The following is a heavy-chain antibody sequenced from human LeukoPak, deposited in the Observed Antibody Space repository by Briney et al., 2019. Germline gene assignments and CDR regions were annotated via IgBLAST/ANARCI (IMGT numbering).Heavy chain of an antibody. CDR2: IRDAGTEM. CDR3: VRDHDWAFDS. Sequence: GGSLRLSCTASGFIFSIEPMNWVRQAPGQGLEWLSNIRDAGTEMFYAESVKGRFTISRDNAKNSLFLQMNSLRAEDTAVYYCVRDHDWAFDSWGQGTLVTVSS. J-gene: IGHJ4*02. CDR1: GFIFSIEP. D-gene: IGHD3-16*01. V-gene: IGHV3-21*06.